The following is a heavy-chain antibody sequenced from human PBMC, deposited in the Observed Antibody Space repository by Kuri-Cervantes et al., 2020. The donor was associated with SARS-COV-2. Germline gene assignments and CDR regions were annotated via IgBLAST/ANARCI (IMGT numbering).Heavy chain of an antibody. CDR1: GDTFTYRF. CDR3: AGSGPVAISREDGALDI. Sequence: SVKVSCKASGDTFTYRFLHWVRQAPGQAPEWMGWITPFNGNTKYAQKFQDRVTITRDRSMNTAYMELSSLRSEDTAMYYCAGSGPVAISREDGALDIWGQGTMVTVSS. J-gene: IGHJ3*02. D-gene: IGHD4/OR15-4a*01. CDR2: ITPFNGNT. V-gene: IGHV1-45*02.